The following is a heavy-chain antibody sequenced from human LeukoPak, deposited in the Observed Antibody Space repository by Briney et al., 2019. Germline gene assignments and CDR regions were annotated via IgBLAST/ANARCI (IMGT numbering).Heavy chain of an antibody. V-gene: IGHV3-23*01. CDR1: GFTFSSYA. D-gene: IGHD4-17*01. CDR3: AKGVPTVTNLIFDY. J-gene: IGHJ4*02. Sequence: GGSLRLSCAASGFTFSSYAMSWVRQAQGKGLEWVSALSGSGGSTYYADPVKGRFTISRDNSKNTLYLQMNSLRAEDTAVYYCAKGVPTVTNLIFDYRGQGTLVTVSS. CDR2: LSGSGGST.